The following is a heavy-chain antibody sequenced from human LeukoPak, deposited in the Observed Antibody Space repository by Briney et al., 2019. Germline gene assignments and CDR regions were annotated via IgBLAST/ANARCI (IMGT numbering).Heavy chain of an antibody. CDR1: GFTFSSYG. CDR3: ASPSMGGYSSSWYNFFGYYYYYMDV. CDR2: IRYDGSNK. Sequence: GGFLRLSCAASGFTFSSYGMHWVRQAPGKGLEWVAFIRYDGSNKYYADSVKGRFTISRDNSKNTLYLQMNSLRAEDTAVYYCASPSMGGYSSSWYNFFGYYYYYMDVWGKGTTVTVSS. V-gene: IGHV3-30*02. D-gene: IGHD6-13*01. J-gene: IGHJ6*03.